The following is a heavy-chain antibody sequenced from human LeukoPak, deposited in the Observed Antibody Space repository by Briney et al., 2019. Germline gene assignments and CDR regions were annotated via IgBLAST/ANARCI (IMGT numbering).Heavy chain of an antibody. CDR3: ARAGSYGDYSGDY. J-gene: IGHJ4*02. Sequence: GASVKVSCKASGYTFTSYDINWVRQATGQGLEWMGWMNPNSGGTNYAQKFQGRVTMTRDTSISTAYMELSRLRSDDTAVYYCARAGSYGDYSGDYWGQGTLVTVSS. CDR2: MNPNSGGT. CDR1: GYTFTSYD. D-gene: IGHD4-17*01. V-gene: IGHV1-2*02.